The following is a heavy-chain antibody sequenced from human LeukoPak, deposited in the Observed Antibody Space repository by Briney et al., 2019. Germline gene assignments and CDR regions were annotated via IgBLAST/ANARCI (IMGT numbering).Heavy chain of an antibody. CDR2: IYYTGAT. J-gene: IGHJ4*02. V-gene: IGHV4-59*12. D-gene: IGHD1-26*01. CDR3: ARDGGSYDD. CDR1: GGSLSSYY. Sequence: SETLSLTCSVSGGSLSSYYWSWIRQPPGKGLEWIGYIYYTGATYYNPSLKSRVTMSVDTSKNQFSLKLSSVTTADTAVYYCARDGGSYDDRGQGTLVTVSS.